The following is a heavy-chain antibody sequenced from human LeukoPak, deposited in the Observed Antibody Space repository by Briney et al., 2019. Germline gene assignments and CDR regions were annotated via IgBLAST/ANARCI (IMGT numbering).Heavy chain of an antibody. D-gene: IGHD6-6*01. CDR3: ARDVDQAAAPPERFDY. J-gene: IGHJ4*02. V-gene: IGHV3-30*03. Sequence: AGGSLRLSCAASGFTFSSYGMHWVRQAPGKGLEWVAVISYDGSNKYYADSVKGRFTISRDNSKNTLYLQMNSLRAEDTAVYYCARDVDQAAAPPERFDYWGQGTLVTVSS. CDR2: ISYDGSNK. CDR1: GFTFSSYG.